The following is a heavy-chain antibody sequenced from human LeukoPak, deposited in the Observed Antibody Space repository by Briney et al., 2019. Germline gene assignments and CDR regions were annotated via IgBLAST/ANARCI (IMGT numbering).Heavy chain of an antibody. D-gene: IGHD3-22*01. V-gene: IGHV1-69*06. CDR2: IIPIFGTA. Sequence: ASVKVSCKASGGTFSSYAISWVRQAPGQGLEWMGGIIPIFGTANYAQKFQGRVTITADKSTSTAYMELSSLRSEDTAVYYCARDGYYYDSSGTPPDYWGQGTLVTVSS. J-gene: IGHJ4*02. CDR3: ARDGYYYDSSGTPPDY. CDR1: GGTFSSYA.